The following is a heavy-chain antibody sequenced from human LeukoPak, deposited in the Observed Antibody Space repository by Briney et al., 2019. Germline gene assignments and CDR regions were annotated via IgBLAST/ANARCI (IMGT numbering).Heavy chain of an antibody. CDR3: ARAGIAARGGRIDY. Sequence: GGSLRLSCAASGFIFSDYYMSWIRQAPGKGLEWISYISSSDSTLYYADSLKGRFTISRDNAKNSLYLQMNSLRAEDTAVYYCARAGIAARGGRIDYWGQGTLVTVSS. CDR1: GFIFSDYY. CDR2: ISSSDSTL. D-gene: IGHD6-6*01. V-gene: IGHV3-11*04. J-gene: IGHJ4*02.